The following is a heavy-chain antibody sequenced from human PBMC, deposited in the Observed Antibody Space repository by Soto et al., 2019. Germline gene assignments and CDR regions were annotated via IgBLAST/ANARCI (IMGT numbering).Heavy chain of an antibody. CDR2: LSGTGGNT. J-gene: IGHJ4*02. Sequence: EGSLRLPGAASGFTLSSYAMHWVRQAPGKGMEWFEALSGTGGNTYYAVYVKGGFTISSDNAKNTLKLQMNSLIAEDTAVYYCTKGVGSNSWYYFDYWGQGSPVTVSS. V-gene: IGHV3-23*01. D-gene: IGHD6-13*01. CDR3: TKGVGSNSWYYFDY. CDR1: GFTLSSYA.